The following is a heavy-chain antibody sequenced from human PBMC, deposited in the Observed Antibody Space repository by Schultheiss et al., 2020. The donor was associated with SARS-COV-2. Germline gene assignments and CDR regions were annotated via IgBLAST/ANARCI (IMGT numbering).Heavy chain of an antibody. CDR2: IYYSGST. Sequence: SETLSLTCTVSGGSISSYYWSWIRQPPGKGLEWIGYIYYSGSTNYNPSLKSRVTISVDTSKNQFSLKLSSVTAADTAVYYCARRDDYYDSSGPDYYFDYWGQGTLVTVSS. D-gene: IGHD3-22*01. CDR3: ARRDDYYDSSGPDYYFDY. V-gene: IGHV4-59*01. J-gene: IGHJ4*02. CDR1: GGSISSYY.